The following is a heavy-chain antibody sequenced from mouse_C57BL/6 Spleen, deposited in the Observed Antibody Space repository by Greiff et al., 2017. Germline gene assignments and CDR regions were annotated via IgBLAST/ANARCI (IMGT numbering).Heavy chain of an antibody. D-gene: IGHD2-4*01. CDR3: ARCYDYHYAMDD. CDR1: GYTFTSYW. Sequence: QVQLQQPGAELVRPGSSVKLSCKASGYTFTSYWMDWVKQRPGQGLEWIGNIYPSDSETHYNQKFKDKATLTVDKSSSTAYMQLSSLTSEDSAVYYCARCYDYHYAMDDWGQGTSVTVSS. J-gene: IGHJ4*01. CDR2: IYPSDSET. V-gene: IGHV1-61*01.